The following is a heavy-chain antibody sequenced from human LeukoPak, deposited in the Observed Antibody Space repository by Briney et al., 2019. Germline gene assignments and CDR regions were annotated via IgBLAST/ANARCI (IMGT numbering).Heavy chain of an antibody. Sequence: GGSLRLSCAASGFTFSSYATSWVRQAPGKGLEWVSAISGSGGSTYYADSVKGRFTISRDNSKNTLYLQMNSLRGEDTAVYYCARSSSSWNYYYYGIDVWGQGTTVTVSS. D-gene: IGHD6-13*01. V-gene: IGHV3-23*01. CDR3: ARSSSSWNYYYYGIDV. CDR2: ISGSGGST. J-gene: IGHJ6*02. CDR1: GFTFSSYA.